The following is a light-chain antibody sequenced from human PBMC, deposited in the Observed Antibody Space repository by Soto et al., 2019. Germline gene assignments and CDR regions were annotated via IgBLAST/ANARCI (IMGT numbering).Light chain of an antibody. CDR3: CSYAGSRV. Sequence: QFALTQPASVSGSPGQSITISCTGTSSDVGSYNLVSWYQPHPGKAPKLMIYEGSKRPSGVSNRFSGSKSGNTASLTISGLQAEDEADYYCCSYAGSRVFGGGTKLTVL. J-gene: IGLJ3*02. CDR2: EGS. V-gene: IGLV2-23*01. CDR1: SSDVGSYNL.